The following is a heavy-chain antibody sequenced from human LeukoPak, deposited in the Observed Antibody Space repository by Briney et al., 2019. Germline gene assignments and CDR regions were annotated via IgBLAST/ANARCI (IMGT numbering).Heavy chain of an antibody. J-gene: IGHJ6*02. Sequence: SETLSLTCTVSGGSISGGGYYWSWIRQHPGKGLEWIGYIYYSGSTYYNPSLKSRVTISVDTSKNQFSLRLSSVTAADTAVYYCARGLGQLVNGWGYGMDVWGQGTTVTVSS. D-gene: IGHD6-6*01. CDR1: GGSISGGGYY. V-gene: IGHV4-31*03. CDR2: IYYSGST. CDR3: ARGLGQLVNGWGYGMDV.